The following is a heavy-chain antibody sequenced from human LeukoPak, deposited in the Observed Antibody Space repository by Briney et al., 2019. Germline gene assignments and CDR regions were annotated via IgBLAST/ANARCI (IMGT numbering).Heavy chain of an antibody. D-gene: IGHD3-22*01. J-gene: IGHJ4*02. V-gene: IGHV3-43D*04. Sequence: GGSLRLSCAASGFTFDDYAMHWVRQAPGKGLEWVSPISWDGGSTYYADSVKGRFTISKDNSKNSLYLQMNSLRAEDTALYYCAKSASLGYDSSGPLDYWGQGTLVTVSS. CDR3: AKSASLGYDSSGPLDY. CDR2: ISWDGGST. CDR1: GFTFDDYA.